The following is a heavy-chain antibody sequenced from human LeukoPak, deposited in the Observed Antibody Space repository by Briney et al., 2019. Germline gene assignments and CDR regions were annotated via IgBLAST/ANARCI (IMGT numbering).Heavy chain of an antibody. CDR3: ARHGWHAWYFDL. CDR1: GGSFSGYS. J-gene: IGHJ2*01. Sequence: SETLSLTCVVYGGSFSGYSWSWIRQPPGKGLEWIGEINQRRNTNYNPSLKSRVTISIDTSKDQFSLKLSSVTAADTAVYFCARHGWHAWYFDLWGRGTLVTVSS. CDR2: INQRRNT. D-gene: IGHD6-19*01. V-gene: IGHV4-34*01.